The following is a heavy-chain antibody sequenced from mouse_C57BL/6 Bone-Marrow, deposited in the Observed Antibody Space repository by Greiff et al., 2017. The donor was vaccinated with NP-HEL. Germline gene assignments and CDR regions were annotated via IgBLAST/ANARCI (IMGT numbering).Heavy chain of an antibody. D-gene: IGHD1-1*02. CDR2: IDPSDSYT. V-gene: IGHV1-59*01. CDR1: GYTFTSYW. Sequence: QVQLKQPGAELVRPGTSVKLSCKASGYTFTSYWMHWVKQRPGQGLEWIGVIDPSDSYTNYNQKFKGKATLTVDTSSSTAYMQLSSLTSEDSAVYYCAREVESWFAYWGQGTLVTVSA. J-gene: IGHJ3*01. CDR3: AREVESWFAY.